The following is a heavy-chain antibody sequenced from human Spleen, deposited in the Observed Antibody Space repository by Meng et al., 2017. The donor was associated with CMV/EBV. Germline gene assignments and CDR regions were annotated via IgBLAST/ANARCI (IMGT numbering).Heavy chain of an antibody. V-gene: IGHV4-34*01. Sequence: TGAVYGGSFSGYYWSWIRQPPGKGLEWIGEINHSGSTNYNSSLKSRVTISVDTSKNQISLKLSSVTAADTAVYYCARAGRTSDWLDPWGQGTLVTVSS. J-gene: IGHJ5*02. CDR3: ARAGRTSDWLDP. CDR2: INHSGST. CDR1: GGSFSGYY.